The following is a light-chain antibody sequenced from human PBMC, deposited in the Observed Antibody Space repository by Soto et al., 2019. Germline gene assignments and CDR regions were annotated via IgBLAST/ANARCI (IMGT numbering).Light chain of an antibody. Sequence: DIQMTQSPSTLSASVGDRVTIPCRASQSIGSSLVWYQQKPGKAPKVLIYKASSLESGVPSRFSGSGSGTEFTLTITSLQPDDFATYYCQQYNSYPYTFGQGTKLEIK. CDR1: QSIGSS. V-gene: IGKV1-5*03. J-gene: IGKJ2*01. CDR3: QQYNSYPYT. CDR2: KAS.